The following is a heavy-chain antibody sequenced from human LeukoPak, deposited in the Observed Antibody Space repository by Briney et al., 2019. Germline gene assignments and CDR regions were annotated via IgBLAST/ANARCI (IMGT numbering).Heavy chain of an antibody. CDR2: IINDGRT. CDR3: ARGRRSMAGSYEY. D-gene: IGHD6-19*01. CDR1: GFTGSSNY. Sequence: GGSLTLSCAASGFTGSSNYRSWVRQAPGKGLEWVSVIINDGRTFYADSVKGRFTISRDNSKNTVYLHMNSLRVEDTAVYYCARGRRSMAGSYEYWGQRTLVTVSS. J-gene: IGHJ4*02. V-gene: IGHV3-53*01.